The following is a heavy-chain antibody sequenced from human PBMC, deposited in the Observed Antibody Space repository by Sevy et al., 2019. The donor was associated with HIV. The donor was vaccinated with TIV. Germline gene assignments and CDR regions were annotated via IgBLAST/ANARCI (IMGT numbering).Heavy chain of an antibody. CDR3: ARGGSGLSLDY. Sequence: GGSLRLSCAASGFTFSSYAVHWVRQAPGKGLEWVAFISYDGNNKYYPDSVKGRITISRDNSKKTLYLEMNSLRGEDTAVYYCARGGSGLSLDYWGQGTLVTVSS. D-gene: IGHD6-19*01. CDR1: GFTFSSYA. V-gene: IGHV3-30-3*01. CDR2: ISYDGNNK. J-gene: IGHJ4*02.